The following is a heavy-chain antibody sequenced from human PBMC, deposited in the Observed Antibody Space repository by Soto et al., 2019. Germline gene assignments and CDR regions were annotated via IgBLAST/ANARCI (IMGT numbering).Heavy chain of an antibody. CDR2: IIPIFGTA. CDR1: GGTFSSYA. CDR3: ARDSQSPQGITMIYDYYYGMDV. Sequence: GASVKVSCKASGGTFSSYAISWVRQAPGQGLEWMGGIIPIFGTANYAQKFQGRVTITADESTSTAYMELSSLRSEDTAVYYCARDSQSPQGITMIYDYYYGMDVWGQGTTVTVSS. J-gene: IGHJ6*02. D-gene: IGHD3-22*01. V-gene: IGHV1-69*13.